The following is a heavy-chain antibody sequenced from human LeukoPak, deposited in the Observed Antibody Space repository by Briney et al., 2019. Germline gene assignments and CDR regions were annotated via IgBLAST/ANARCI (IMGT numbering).Heavy chain of an antibody. V-gene: IGHV3-7*04. CDR3: ARHSPLWGY. CDR1: GFTFSSYW. CDR2: INQDGSEK. J-gene: IGHJ4*02. Sequence: GGSLRLSCEASGFTFSSYWMSWVRQARGKGLEWVANINQDGSEKYYVDSVKGRFTISRDNAKNSLYLQMNSLRAEDTAVYYCARHSPLWGYWGQGTLVTVSS. D-gene: IGHD7-27*01.